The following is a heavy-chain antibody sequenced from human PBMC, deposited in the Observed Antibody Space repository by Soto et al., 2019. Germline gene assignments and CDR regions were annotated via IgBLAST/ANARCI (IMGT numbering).Heavy chain of an antibody. CDR3: ARDPVLSYDFWSGWYFDY. D-gene: IGHD3-3*01. CDR2: ISYHGSNK. J-gene: IGHJ4*02. CDR1: GFTFSNYA. V-gene: IGHV3-30-3*01. Sequence: QVQLVESGGGVVQPGRSLRLSCAASGFTFSNYAMHWVRQAPGKGLEWVAVISYHGSNKYYADSVKGRFTISRDNSTITLYLQMNSRRAEDTAVYYCARDPVLSYDFWSGWYFDYWGQGTLVTVSS.